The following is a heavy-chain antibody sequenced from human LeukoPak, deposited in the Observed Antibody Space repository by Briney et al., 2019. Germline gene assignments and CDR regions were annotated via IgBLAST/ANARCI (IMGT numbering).Heavy chain of an antibody. D-gene: IGHD3-22*01. CDR2: IYYSGST. V-gene: IGHV4-59*01. CDR1: GGSISSYY. CDR3: ASSPYYYDSSGPLDAFDI. Sequence: SETLSLTCTVSGGSISSYYWSWIRQPPGKGLEWIGYIYYSGSTNYNPSLKSRATISVDTSKNQFSLKLSSVTAADTAVYYCASSPYYYDSSGPLDAFDIWGQGTMVTVSS. J-gene: IGHJ3*02.